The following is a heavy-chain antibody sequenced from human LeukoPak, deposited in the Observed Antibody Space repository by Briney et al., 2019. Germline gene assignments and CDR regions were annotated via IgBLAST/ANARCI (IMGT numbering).Heavy chain of an antibody. CDR3: ARGRGYYDSSGYYFGDYYYGMDV. V-gene: IGHV4-34*01. J-gene: IGHJ6*02. Sequence: NPSETLSLTCAVYGGSFSGYYWSWIRQPPGEGLEWIGEINHSGSTNYNPSLKSRVTISVDTSKNQFSLKLSSVTAADTAVYYCARGRGYYDSSGYYFGDYYYGMDVWGQGTTVTVSS. D-gene: IGHD3-22*01. CDR1: GGSFSGYY. CDR2: INHSGST.